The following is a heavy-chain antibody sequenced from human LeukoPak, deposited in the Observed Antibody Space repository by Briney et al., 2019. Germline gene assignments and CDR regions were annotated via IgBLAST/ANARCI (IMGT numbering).Heavy chain of an antibody. D-gene: IGHD6-13*01. Sequence: ASVTVSCTASGYTFTSNGISWVRQAPGQGLEWVGWISAYSGSTKYAQKLQGRVTMTTDTSTSTAYMELRSLRSDDTAVYYCARDKTASTSSPYYFDYWGQGALVTVSS. V-gene: IGHV1-18*04. CDR3: ARDKTASTSSPYYFDY. CDR2: ISAYSGST. CDR1: GYTFTSNG. J-gene: IGHJ4*02.